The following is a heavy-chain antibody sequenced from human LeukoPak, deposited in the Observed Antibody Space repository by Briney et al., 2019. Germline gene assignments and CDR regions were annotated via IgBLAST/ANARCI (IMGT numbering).Heavy chain of an antibody. Sequence: PGGSLRLSCAASGFTFSSYGMNWVRQAPGKGLEWVSSISSSSSYIYYADSVKGRFTISRDNAKNSLYLQMNSLRAEDTAVYYCARDRETVTIWYSDLWGRGTLVTVSS. CDR2: ISSSSSYI. CDR3: ARDRETVTIWYSDL. V-gene: IGHV3-21*01. J-gene: IGHJ2*01. D-gene: IGHD4-17*01. CDR1: GFTFSSYG.